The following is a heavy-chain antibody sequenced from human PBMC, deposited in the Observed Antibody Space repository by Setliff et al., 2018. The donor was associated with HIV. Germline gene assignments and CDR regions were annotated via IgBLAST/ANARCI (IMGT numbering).Heavy chain of an antibody. CDR2: ISAYIGDT. V-gene: IGHV1-18*01. D-gene: IGHD3-16*02. CDR3: ATPTSVGELSSPLDY. CDR1: GYPFDSYG. Sequence: ASVKVSCKTSGYPFDSYGISWVRQAPGQGLEWMGWISAYIGDTIYAEKFQGRVTITADTSTDTAYMELSSLRSEDTAVYYCATPTSVGELSSPLDYWGQGTLVTVSS. J-gene: IGHJ4*02.